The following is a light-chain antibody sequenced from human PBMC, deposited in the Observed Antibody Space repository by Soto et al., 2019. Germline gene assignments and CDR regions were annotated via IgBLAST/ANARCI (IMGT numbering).Light chain of an antibody. CDR1: QSVNNN. J-gene: IGKJ4*01. Sequence: EIVMTQSPATLSVSPGERATLSCRASQSVNNNLAWYQQKPGQAPKLLIYGASARATGIPASFSGSGSGTALTLTISSLQSADVAVYYFQQYNNWPLTFGGGTKVEIK. V-gene: IGKV3-15*01. CDR2: GAS. CDR3: QQYNNWPLT.